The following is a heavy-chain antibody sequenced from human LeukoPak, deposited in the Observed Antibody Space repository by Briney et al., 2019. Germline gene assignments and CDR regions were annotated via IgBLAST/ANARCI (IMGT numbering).Heavy chain of an antibody. CDR3: ARGAATYGSGSYYDAYMDV. D-gene: IGHD3-10*01. J-gene: IGHJ6*03. V-gene: IGHV3-48*04. CDR1: GLTFSSYS. Sequence: GGSLRLSCAASGLTFSSYSMNWVRQAPGKGLEWVSYISSSSSTIYYADSVKGRFTISRDNAKNSLYLQMNSLRAEDTAVYYCARGAATYGSGSYYDAYMDVWGKGTTVTVSS. CDR2: ISSSSSTI.